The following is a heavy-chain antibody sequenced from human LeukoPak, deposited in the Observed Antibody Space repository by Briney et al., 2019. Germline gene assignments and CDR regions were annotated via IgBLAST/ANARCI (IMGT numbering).Heavy chain of an antibody. CDR1: GFTFNIYA. V-gene: IGHV3-30*04. CDR2: VSYDATNK. J-gene: IGHJ4*02. D-gene: IGHD2-15*01. Sequence: PGGSLRLSCAASGFTFNIYAMHWVRQAPGKGLEWVAVVSYDATNKYYAYSVKGRFTISRANSQNTLHLQMTVLRVAATAIYYSARDQVQHCREVSCYLIDNWGPGTLVAVSS. CDR3: ARDQVQHCREVSCYLIDN.